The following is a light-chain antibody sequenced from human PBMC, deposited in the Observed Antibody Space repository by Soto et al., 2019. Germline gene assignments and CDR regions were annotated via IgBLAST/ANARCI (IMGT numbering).Light chain of an antibody. CDR3: QKYNNWPPWT. V-gene: IGKV3-15*01. CDR2: GAS. CDR1: QSVSSN. J-gene: IGKJ1*01. Sequence: EIVMTHSPAPLSASPGERATLSCRASQSVSSNLAWYQQKPGQAPRLLIYGASTRATGIPARFSGRGSGTVCTLTVSSLESEDFAVYYCQKYNNWPPWTVGQGTKVEIK.